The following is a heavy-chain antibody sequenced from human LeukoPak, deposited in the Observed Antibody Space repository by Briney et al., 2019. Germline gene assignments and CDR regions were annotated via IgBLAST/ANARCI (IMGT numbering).Heavy chain of an antibody. V-gene: IGHV4-30-4*01. Sequence: PSQTLSLTCTVSGGSISSGDYYWSWIRQPPGKGLEWIGYIYYSGSTYYNPSLKSRVTISVDTSKNQFSLKLSSVTAADTAVYYCARRVFPKLQGYSSGWSKLWYFDLWGRGTLVTVSS. CDR1: GGSISSGDYY. CDR2: IYYSGST. CDR3: ARRVFPKLQGYSSGWSKLWYFDL. D-gene: IGHD6-19*01. J-gene: IGHJ2*01.